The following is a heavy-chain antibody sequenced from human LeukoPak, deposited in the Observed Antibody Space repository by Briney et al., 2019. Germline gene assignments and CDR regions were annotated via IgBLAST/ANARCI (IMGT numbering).Heavy chain of an antibody. Sequence: PGRSLRLSCAASGFTFSSYAMHWVRQAPGKGLEWVAVISYDGSNKYYADFVKGRFTISRDNSKNTLYLQMNSLRAEDTAVYYCARETTYYDILTGALDYWGQGTLVTVSS. CDR1: GFTFSSYA. V-gene: IGHV3-30*04. CDR2: ISYDGSNK. J-gene: IGHJ4*02. CDR3: ARETTYYDILTGALDY. D-gene: IGHD3-9*01.